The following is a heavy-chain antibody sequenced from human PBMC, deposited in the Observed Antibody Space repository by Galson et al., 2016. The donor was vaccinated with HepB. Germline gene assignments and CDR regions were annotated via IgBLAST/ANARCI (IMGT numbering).Heavy chain of an antibody. CDR1: GFTVSSNY. CDR2: IYSGGST. Sequence: SLRLSCAASGFTVSSNYMSWVRQAPGKGLEWVSLIYSGGSTYYADSVKGRFTISRDNSKNTLYLQMNSLRLEDTAVYYFARETTIFGVRGATGAFDYWGQGTLVTVSS. D-gene: IGHD3-3*01. CDR3: ARETTIFGVRGATGAFDY. J-gene: IGHJ4*02. V-gene: IGHV3-66*02.